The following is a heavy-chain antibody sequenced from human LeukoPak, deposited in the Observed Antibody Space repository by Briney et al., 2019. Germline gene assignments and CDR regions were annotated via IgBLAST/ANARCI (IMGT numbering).Heavy chain of an antibody. D-gene: IGHD3-22*01. CDR2: ISGSGGST. V-gene: IGHV3-23*01. Sequence: PGGSLRLSCAASGFTFSSYAMSWVRQAPGKGLEWVSAISGSGGSTYYADSVKGRFTISRDNSKNTLYLQMNSLRAEDTAVYYWAKDDGSRGYPARHFDYWGKGILVTVSS. CDR1: GFTFSSYA. J-gene: IGHJ4*02. CDR3: AKDDGSRGYPARHFDY.